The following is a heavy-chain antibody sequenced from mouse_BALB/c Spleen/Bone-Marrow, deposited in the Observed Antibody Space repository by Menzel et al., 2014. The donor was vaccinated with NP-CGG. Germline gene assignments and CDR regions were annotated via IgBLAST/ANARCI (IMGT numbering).Heavy chain of an antibody. V-gene: IGHV1-80*01. CDR3: ARSLYYGSSYPLYAMDY. J-gene: IGHJ4*01. Sequence: VQLQESGADLVRPGSSVKISCKASGYAFSSYWMNWVKQRPGQGLEWIGQIYPGDGDTNYNGKFKGKATLTADKSSSTAYMQLSSLTSEDSAVYFCARSLYYGSSYPLYAMDYWGQGTSFTVSS. D-gene: IGHD1-1*01. CDR2: IYPGDGDT. CDR1: GYAFSSYW.